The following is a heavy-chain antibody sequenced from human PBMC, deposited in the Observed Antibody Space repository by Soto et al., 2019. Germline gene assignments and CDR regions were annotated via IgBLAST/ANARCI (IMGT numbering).Heavy chain of an antibody. CDR2: ISAYNGNT. D-gene: IGHD3-10*02. CDR3: ARGLTSVRGYDY. Sequence: SVKVSFKASCYTFPSYGISWVRQAPGQGLEWMGWISAYNGNTNYAQKLQGRVTMTTDTSTSTAYMELRSLRSDDTAVYYCARGLTSVRGYDYWGQGTLVTVYS. V-gene: IGHV1-18*01. J-gene: IGHJ4*02. CDR1: CYTFPSYG.